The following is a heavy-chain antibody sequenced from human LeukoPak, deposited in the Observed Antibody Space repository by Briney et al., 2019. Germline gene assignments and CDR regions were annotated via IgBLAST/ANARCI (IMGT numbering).Heavy chain of an antibody. Sequence: GGSLRLSCAASGFTFSSYSMNWVRQAPGKGLEWVSSISSSSSYIYYADSVKGRFTISRDNAKNSLYLQMNSLRAEDTAVYYCARGGSGDIPVDYLGQGTLVTVSS. V-gene: IGHV3-21*01. CDR2: ISSSSSYI. CDR3: ARGGSGDIPVDY. J-gene: IGHJ4*02. D-gene: IGHD2-15*01. CDR1: GFTFSSYS.